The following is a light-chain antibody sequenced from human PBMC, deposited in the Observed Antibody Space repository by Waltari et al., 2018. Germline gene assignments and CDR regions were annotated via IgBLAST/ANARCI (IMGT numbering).Light chain of an antibody. CDR3: CSYAGGSTWV. J-gene: IGLJ3*02. V-gene: IGLV2-23*02. CDR1: SSDIGGYNL. Sequence: QSALTQPAAVSGSPGQSITISCIGTSSDIGGYNLVSWYQQYPDKAPKLLIYEVTKWPSGVSHRFSGSKSGNTASLTISGLQAEDEADYYCCSYAGGSTWVFGGGTRLTVL. CDR2: EVT.